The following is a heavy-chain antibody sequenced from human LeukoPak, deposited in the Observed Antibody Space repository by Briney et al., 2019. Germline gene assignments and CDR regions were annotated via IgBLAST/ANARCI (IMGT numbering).Heavy chain of an antibody. J-gene: IGHJ4*02. Sequence: SVKVSCKASGGTFSSYAINWVRQAPGQGLEWMGRIIPILGIANYAQKFQGRVTITADKSTSTAYMELSSLRSEDTAVYYCARASQGTTVTTDFDYWGQGTLVTVSS. CDR3: ARASQGTTVTTDFDY. V-gene: IGHV1-69*04. CDR1: GGTFSSYA. CDR2: IIPILGIA. D-gene: IGHD4-17*01.